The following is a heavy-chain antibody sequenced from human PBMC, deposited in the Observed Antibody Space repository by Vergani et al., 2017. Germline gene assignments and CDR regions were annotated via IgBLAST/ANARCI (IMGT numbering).Heavy chain of an antibody. CDR1: GGTFSSYA. CDR2: IIPIFGTA. Sequence: QVQLVQSGAEVKKPGSSVKVSCKASGGTFSSYAISWVRQAPGHGLEWMGGIIPIFGTANYAQKFQWRVTSTADKSTSTAYMELSSLRSEDTAGYYCARAAGGPRYYYDRSGTSQFDYWGQGTLVTVSS. CDR3: ARAAGGPRYYYDRSGTSQFDY. V-gene: IGHV1-69*06. J-gene: IGHJ4*02. D-gene: IGHD3-22*01.